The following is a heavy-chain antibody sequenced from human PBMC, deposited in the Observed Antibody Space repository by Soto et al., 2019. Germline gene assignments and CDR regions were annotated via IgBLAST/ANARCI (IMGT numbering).Heavy chain of an antibody. Sequence: SGPTLVNPTQTLTLTCTFSGFSLSTSGVGVGWIRQPPGKALEWLALIYWDDDKRYSPSLESRLTITKDTSKNQVVLTMTNMDPVDTATYYCAHTANYDFWSGYFAEKGFDPWGQGTLVTVSS. D-gene: IGHD3-3*01. J-gene: IGHJ5*02. CDR3: AHTANYDFWSGYFAEKGFDP. V-gene: IGHV2-5*02. CDR1: GFSLSTSGVG. CDR2: IYWDDDK.